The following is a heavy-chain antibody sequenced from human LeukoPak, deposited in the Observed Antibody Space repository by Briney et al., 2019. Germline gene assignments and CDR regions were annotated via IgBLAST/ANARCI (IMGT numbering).Heavy chain of an antibody. CDR2: ISSSSSYI. CDR1: GFTFSSYS. V-gene: IGHV3-21*01. Sequence: GGSLRLSCAASGFTFSSYSMNWVRQAPGKGLEWVSSISSSSSYIYYADSVKGRFTISRDNAKNSLYLQMNSLRAEDTAVYYCARAGGGAARPATRGHDAFDIWGQGTMVTVSS. D-gene: IGHD6-6*01. CDR3: ARAGGGAARPATRGHDAFDI. J-gene: IGHJ3*02.